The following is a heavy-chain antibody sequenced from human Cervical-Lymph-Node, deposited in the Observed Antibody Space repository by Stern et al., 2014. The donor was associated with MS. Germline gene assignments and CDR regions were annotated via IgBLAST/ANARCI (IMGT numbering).Heavy chain of an antibody. V-gene: IGHV4-4*02. D-gene: IGHD6-13*01. CDR2: ISHSGSA. J-gene: IGHJ4*02. CDR3: ARNGHYSSDY. Sequence: QLQLQESGPGLVKPSGTLSLTCAVSGYSISSGYWWSWVRQPPGKGLEWIGEISHSGSASYNPSLRSRVPISIDSSKNQLSLSLTSVTAADTAVYYCARNGHYSSDYWGQGTLVTVSS. CDR1: GYSISSGYW.